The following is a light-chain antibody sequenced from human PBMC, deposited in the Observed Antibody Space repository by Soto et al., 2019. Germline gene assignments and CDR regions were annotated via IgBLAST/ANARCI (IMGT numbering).Light chain of an antibody. J-gene: IGKJ1*01. CDR1: QTISSW. CDR2: KAS. Sequence: DIQMTQSPSTLSGSVGDRVTITCRASQTISSWLAWYQQKPGKAPKLLIYKASTLKSGVPSRFSGSGSRTEFTLTISSLQPDDFATYFCQHYNGYSEAFGQGTKVELK. V-gene: IGKV1-5*03. CDR3: QHYNGYSEA.